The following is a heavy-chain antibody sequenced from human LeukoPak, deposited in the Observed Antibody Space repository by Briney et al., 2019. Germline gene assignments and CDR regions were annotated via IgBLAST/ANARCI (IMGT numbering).Heavy chain of an antibody. CDR2: INPNSGGT. J-gene: IGHJ6*02. D-gene: IGHD6-13*01. V-gene: IGHV1-2*02. Sequence: ASVKVSCKASGYTFTGYYMHWVRQAPGQGLEWMGEINPNSGGTNYAQKFQGRVTMTRDTSISTAYMELSRLRSDDTAVYYCARDKGIAAAGTVGDYYYGMDVWGQGTTVTVSS. CDR1: GYTFTGYY. CDR3: ARDKGIAAAGTVGDYYYGMDV.